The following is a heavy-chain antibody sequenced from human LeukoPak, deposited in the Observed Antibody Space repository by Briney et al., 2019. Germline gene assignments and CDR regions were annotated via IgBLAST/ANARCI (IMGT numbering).Heavy chain of an antibody. V-gene: IGHV4-61*02. J-gene: IGHJ4*02. Sequence: PSQTLSLTCTVSGGSISSGSYYWSWIRQPAGKGLEWIGRIYTSGSTNYNPSLKSRVTISVDTSKNQFSLKLSSVTAADTAVYYCARELLGPERPYFDYWGQGTLVTVSS. CDR2: IYTSGST. CDR3: ARELLGPERPYFDY. D-gene: IGHD1-14*01. CDR1: GGSISSGSYY.